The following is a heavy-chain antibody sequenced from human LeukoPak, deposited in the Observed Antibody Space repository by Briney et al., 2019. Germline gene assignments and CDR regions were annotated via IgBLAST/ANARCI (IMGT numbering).Heavy chain of an antibody. V-gene: IGHV4-39*01. D-gene: IGHD6-13*01. CDR1: GGSISSSSYY. Sequence: SETLSLTCTVSGGSISSSSYYWGWIRQPPGKGLEWIGSIYYSGSTYYNPSLKIRVTISVDTSKNQFSLKLSSVTAADTAVYYCASQRDLYSSSWYFDYWGQGTLVTVSS. CDR2: IYYSGST. CDR3: ASQRDLYSSSWYFDY. J-gene: IGHJ4*02.